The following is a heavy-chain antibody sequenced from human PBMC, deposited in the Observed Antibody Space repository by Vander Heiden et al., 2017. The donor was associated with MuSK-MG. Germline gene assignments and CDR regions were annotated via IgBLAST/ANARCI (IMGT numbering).Heavy chain of an antibody. D-gene: IGHD6-13*01. J-gene: IGHJ4*01. Sequence: QVQLVESGGGLVKPGGTLRLSCAASGFTFSDYYMSWIRQAPGKGLQWLSYISSSGRTIYYADSVKGRFPVSRDNGKNSLYLQVNSLRAEDTAVYYCARDRVPAGAADIRYYFDYWGHGTLVTVSS. CDR1: GFTFSDYY. CDR3: ARDRVPAGAADIRYYFDY. V-gene: IGHV3-11*04. CDR2: ISSSGRTI.